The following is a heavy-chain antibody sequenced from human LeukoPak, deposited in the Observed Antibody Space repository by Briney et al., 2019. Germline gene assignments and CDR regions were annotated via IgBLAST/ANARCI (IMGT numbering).Heavy chain of an antibody. CDR1: GFTFSSYW. CDR3: ATSSSDYGDYLDY. CDR2: IKQDGSEK. Sequence: GGSLRLSCAASGFTFSSYWMSWVRQAPGKGLEWVANIKQDGSEKYYVDSVKGRFTISRDNAKNSLYLQMNSLIAEDTAVYYCATSSSDYGDYLDYWGQGTLVTVSS. V-gene: IGHV3-7*01. D-gene: IGHD4-17*01. J-gene: IGHJ4*02.